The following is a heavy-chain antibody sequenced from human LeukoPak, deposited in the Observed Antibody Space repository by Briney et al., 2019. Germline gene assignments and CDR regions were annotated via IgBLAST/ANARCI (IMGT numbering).Heavy chain of an antibody. CDR2: IYYSGST. V-gene: IGHV4-59*11. J-gene: IGHJ4*02. CDR1: GGSISSHY. Sequence: PSETLSLTCTVSGGSISSHYWSWIRQPPGKGLEWIGYIYYSGSTNYNPSLKSRVTISVDTSKNQFSLKLSSVTAADTAVYYCARDESITWDPPFDYWGQGTLVTVSS. CDR3: ARDESITWDPPFDY. D-gene: IGHD1-26*01.